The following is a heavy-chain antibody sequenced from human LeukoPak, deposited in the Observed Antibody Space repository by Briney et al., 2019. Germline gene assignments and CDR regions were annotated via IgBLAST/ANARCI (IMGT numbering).Heavy chain of an antibody. D-gene: IGHD1-26*01. V-gene: IGHV4-4*07. CDR1: GGSISSYY. J-gene: IGHJ4*02. CDR2: TYTTGSA. CDR3: ARSGVSGFQLDH. Sequence: SDTLSLTCTVSGGSISSYYWSWIRQPAGKGLEYIGRTYTTGSANYNPSLKSRASLSLDTSKNQFSLKLNSVTAADTAVYYCARSGVSGFQLDHWVQGTLVTVSS.